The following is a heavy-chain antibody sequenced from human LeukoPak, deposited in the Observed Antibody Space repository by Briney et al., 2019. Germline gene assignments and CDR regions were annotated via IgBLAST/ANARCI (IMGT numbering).Heavy chain of an antibody. CDR3: ARDPIHYGSGMGLFDY. CDR2: IWYDGSNK. Sequence: GRSLRLSCAASGFTFSSYGMHWVRQAPGKGLEWVAVIWYDGSNKYYADSVKGRFTISGDNSKITLYLQMNSLRAEDTAVYYCARDPIHYGSGMGLFDYWGQGTLVTVSS. CDR1: GFTFSSYG. D-gene: IGHD3-10*01. J-gene: IGHJ4*02. V-gene: IGHV3-33*01.